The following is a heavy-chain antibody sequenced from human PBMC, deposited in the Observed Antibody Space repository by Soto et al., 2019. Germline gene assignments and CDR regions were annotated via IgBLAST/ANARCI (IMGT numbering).Heavy chain of an antibody. CDR1: GGSFSGYY. J-gene: IGHJ4*02. CDR3: ARESLNLEYSSSSFDY. CDR2: INHSGST. V-gene: IGHV4-34*01. D-gene: IGHD6-6*01. Sequence: SETLSLTCAVYGGSFSGYYWSWIRQPPGKGLEWIGEINHSGSTNYNPSLKSRVTISVDTSKNQFSLKLSSVTAADTAVYYCARESLNLEYSSSSFDYWGQGTLVTVSS.